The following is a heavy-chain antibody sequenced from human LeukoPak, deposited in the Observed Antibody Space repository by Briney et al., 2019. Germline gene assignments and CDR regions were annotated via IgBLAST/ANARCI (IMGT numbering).Heavy chain of an antibody. CDR1: GFTFSSYG. CDR3: VKDRGRQLLSLYDAFHI. CDR2: IRYDGSNK. D-gene: IGHD2-2*01. Sequence: GGSLRLSCAASGFTFSSYGMHWVRQAPGKGLEWVAFIRYDGSNKYYADSVKGRFTISRDNSENTLYLQMNSLRVDDTAVYYCVKDRGRQLLSLYDAFHIWGQGTMVTASS. J-gene: IGHJ3*02. V-gene: IGHV3-30*02.